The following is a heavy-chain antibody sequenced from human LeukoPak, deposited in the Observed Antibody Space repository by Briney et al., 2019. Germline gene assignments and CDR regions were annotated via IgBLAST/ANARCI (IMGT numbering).Heavy chain of an antibody. D-gene: IGHD5-18*01. CDR1: GYTFTSYG. CDR2: ISAYNGNT. CDR3: ARADVDTAENDAFDI. J-gene: IGHJ3*02. V-gene: IGHV1-18*01. Sequence: ASVKVSCKASGYTFTSYGISWVRQAPGQGLEWMGWISAYNGNTNYAQKLQGRVTMTTDTSTSTAYMELRSLRSDDTAVHYCARADVDTAENDAFDIWGQGTMVTVSS.